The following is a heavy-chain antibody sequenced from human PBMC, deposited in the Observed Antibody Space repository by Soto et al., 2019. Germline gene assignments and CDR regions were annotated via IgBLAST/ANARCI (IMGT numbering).Heavy chain of an antibody. CDR2: INHSGST. CDR1: GGSFSGYY. D-gene: IGHD3-3*01. CDR3: ARGRKGYDFWSGYTRKDYYYYYGMDV. Sequence: PSETLSLTCAVYGGSFSGYYWSWIRQPPGKGLEWIGEINHSGSTNYNPSLKSRVTISVDTSKNQFSLKLSSVTAADTAVYYCARGRKGYDFWSGYTRKDYYYYYGMDVWGQGTTVTVSS. V-gene: IGHV4-34*01. J-gene: IGHJ6*02.